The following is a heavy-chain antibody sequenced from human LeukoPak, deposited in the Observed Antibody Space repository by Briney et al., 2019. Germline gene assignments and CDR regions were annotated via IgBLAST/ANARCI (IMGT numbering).Heavy chain of an antibody. J-gene: IGHJ6*03. CDR3: ARRWNYGRNYYIDV. Sequence: SETLSLTCAVYGGSFSNYYWSWIRQTPGKGMEWIGEINDSGRTNYNPSLMSRVTVSVDTSKDQFSLRLTSVTATDTAVYYCARRWNYGRNYYIDVWGKGAAVSVSS. V-gene: IGHV4-34*01. CDR1: GGSFSNYY. CDR2: INDSGRT. D-gene: IGHD1-7*01.